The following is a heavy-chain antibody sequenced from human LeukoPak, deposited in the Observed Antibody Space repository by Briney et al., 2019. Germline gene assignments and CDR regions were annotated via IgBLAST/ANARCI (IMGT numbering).Heavy chain of an antibody. D-gene: IGHD6-19*01. CDR1: GFTFSSYS. CDR2: IAYDGSNK. CDR3: ARDRARIAVAGTGPYNWFDP. V-gene: IGHV3-30*04. J-gene: IGHJ5*02. Sequence: PGGSLRLSCAASGFTFSSYSMHWVRQAPGKGLEWVAVIAYDGSNKYFADSVKGRFTISRDNSKNTPYLQMNSLRAEDTAVYYCARDRARIAVAGTGPYNWFDPWGQGTLVTVSS.